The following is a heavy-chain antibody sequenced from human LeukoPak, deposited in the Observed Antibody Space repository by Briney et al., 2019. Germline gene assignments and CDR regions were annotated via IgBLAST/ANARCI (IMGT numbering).Heavy chain of an antibody. J-gene: IGHJ4*02. CDR2: ISYDGSNK. Sequence: PGGSLRLSCAASGFTFSSYAMHWVRQAPGKGQEWVAVISYDGSNKYYADSVKGRFTISRDNSKNTLYLQMNSLRAEDTAVYYCARDDRLSWWLRFSHVDYWGQGTLVTVSS. CDR3: ARDDRLSWWLRFSHVDY. CDR1: GFTFSSYA. D-gene: IGHD5-12*01. V-gene: IGHV3-30*01.